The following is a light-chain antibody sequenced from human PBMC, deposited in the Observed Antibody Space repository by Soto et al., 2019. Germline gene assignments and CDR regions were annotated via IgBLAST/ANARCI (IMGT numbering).Light chain of an antibody. CDR3: SSYTSSFKLAV. J-gene: IGLJ1*01. V-gene: IGLV2-14*03. CDR2: DVS. CDR1: SSDVGGYNY. Sequence: QSALTQPASVSGSPGQSITIFCTGTSSDVGGYNYVSWYQQHPGSAPKLMIYDVSSRPSGVSNRFSGSKSGNTASLTISGLQAEDEAVYYCSSYTSSFKLAVFGSGTKLTVL.